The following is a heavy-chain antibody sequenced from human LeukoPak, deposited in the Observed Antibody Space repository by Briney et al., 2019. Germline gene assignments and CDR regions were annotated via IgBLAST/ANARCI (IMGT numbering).Heavy chain of an antibody. CDR2: ISSDGSIK. Sequence: GGSLRLSCAASGFTFNNFAIHWVRQPPGKGLDWVALISSDGSIKRYADSVKGRFTISRDNSALYLQMNSLRTEDTAVYYCARGSVGTPPPFDFWGQGTLVTVSS. V-gene: IGHV3-30-3*01. CDR1: GFTFNNFA. CDR3: ARGSVGTPPPFDF. J-gene: IGHJ4*02. D-gene: IGHD2-15*01.